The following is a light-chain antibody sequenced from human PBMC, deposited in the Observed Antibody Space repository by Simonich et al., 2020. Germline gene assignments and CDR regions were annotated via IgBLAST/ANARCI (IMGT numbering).Light chain of an antibody. CDR1: QSVLYSSNNKNY. CDR2: WAS. Sequence: DIVMTQSPDSLAVSLGERATINCKSSQSVLYSSNNKNYLAWYQQKPVQPPKLLIYWASTRESGVPDRFSGRGSGTDFTLTISSLQAEDVAVYYCQQYYSTLYTFGQGTKLEIK. J-gene: IGKJ2*01. V-gene: IGKV4-1*01. CDR3: QQYYSTLYT.